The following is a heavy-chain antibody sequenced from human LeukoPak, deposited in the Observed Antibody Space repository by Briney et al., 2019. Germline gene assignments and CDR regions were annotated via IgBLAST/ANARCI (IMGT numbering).Heavy chain of an antibody. V-gene: IGHV3-74*01. CDR3: ARDWNYDFWSGYYPNRDGMDV. J-gene: IGHJ6*02. CDR1: GNYW. Sequence: PGGSLRLSCAASGNYWMHWVRQAPGKGLVWVSHVNSDGSWTSHADSVKGRFTISRDNAKNSLYLQMNSLRAEDTAVYYCARDWNYDFWSGYYPNRDGMDVWGQGTTVTVSS. D-gene: IGHD3-3*01. CDR2: VNSDGSWT.